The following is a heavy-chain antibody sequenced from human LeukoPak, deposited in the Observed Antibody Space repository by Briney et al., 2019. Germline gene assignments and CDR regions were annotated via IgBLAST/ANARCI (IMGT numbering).Heavy chain of an antibody. CDR2: ISYDGSNK. CDR1: GFIFSSYT. V-gene: IGHV3-30-3*01. Sequence: PGGSLRLSCAASGFIFSSYTIHWVRQAPGKGLEWVAVISYDGSNKYYADSVKGRFTISRDNSKNTLYLQMNSLRAEDTAVYYCAKEPPYEGNWFDPWGQGTLVTVSS. J-gene: IGHJ5*02. CDR3: AKEPPYEGNWFDP. D-gene: IGHD3-3*01.